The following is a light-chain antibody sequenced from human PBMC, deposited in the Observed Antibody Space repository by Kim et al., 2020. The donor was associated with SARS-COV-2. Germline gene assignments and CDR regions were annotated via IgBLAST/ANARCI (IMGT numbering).Light chain of an antibody. CDR2: KAS. Sequence: DIQMTQSPSTLSASVGDRVTIACRASQFISSWLAWYQRKPGKAPKLLMYKASSLESGVPSRFSGSGSRTEFTLTISSLQPDDFATYYCQQYNSYPWTFGQGTKVDIK. CDR1: QFISSW. CDR3: QQYNSYPWT. J-gene: IGKJ1*01. V-gene: IGKV1-5*03.